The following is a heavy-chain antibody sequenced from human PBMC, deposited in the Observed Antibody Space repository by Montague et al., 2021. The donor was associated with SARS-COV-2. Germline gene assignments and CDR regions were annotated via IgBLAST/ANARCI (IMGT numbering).Heavy chain of an antibody. D-gene: IGHD3-3*01. Sequence: SETLSLTCTVSGASISSSSYYSCWIRQPPGRRLEWIGFNYSSGSTYYTSTLKSRVTISGDTSKNQSSLKLRTVTAADTAVYYCATLPSSITIFGGVQGYYLDDWGQGTLVTVSS. J-gene: IGHJ4*02. CDR3: ATLPSSITIFGGVQGYYLDD. V-gene: IGHV4-39*01. CDR2: NYSSGST. CDR1: GASISSSSYY.